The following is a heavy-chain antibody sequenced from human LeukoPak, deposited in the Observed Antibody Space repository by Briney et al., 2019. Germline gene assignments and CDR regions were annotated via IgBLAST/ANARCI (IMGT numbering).Heavy chain of an antibody. Sequence: SVKVSCKASGGTFSSYAINWVRQAPGQGLEWMGRIIPIRGIADYAQKFQGRVTMTADKSTSTAYMELSSLRPGDTAVYYCARDWNCSVWYADFWGQGPVVTVSS. V-gene: IGHV1-69*04. D-gene: IGHD6-13*01. CDR2: IIPIRGIA. CDR3: ARDWNCSVWYADF. CDR1: GGTFSSYA. J-gene: IGHJ1*01.